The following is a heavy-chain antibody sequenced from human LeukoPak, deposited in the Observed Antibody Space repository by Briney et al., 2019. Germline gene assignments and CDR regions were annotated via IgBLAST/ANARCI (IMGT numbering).Heavy chain of an antibody. D-gene: IGHD2-21*01. CDR2: IQSSGTT. Sequence: SQTLSLTCTVSGNSVSNGNYYWKWIRQHPAKGLEWLAFIQSSGTTRYNPSLKSRLIVSLDTSKNQFSLKLTAVTAADTAVYYCAGGGDSRKAGYWGRGTLITVSS. CDR3: AGGGDSRKAGY. CDR1: GNSVSNGNYY. V-gene: IGHV4-31*03. J-gene: IGHJ4*02.